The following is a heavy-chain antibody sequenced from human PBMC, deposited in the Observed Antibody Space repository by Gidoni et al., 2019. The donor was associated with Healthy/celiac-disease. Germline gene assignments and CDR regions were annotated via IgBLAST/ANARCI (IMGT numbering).Heavy chain of an antibody. CDR1: GGSFSGYY. CDR2: INQSGST. CDR3: ARRGYSSSWYGRPFDY. Sequence: QVQLQQWGAGLLKPSETLSLTCAVYGGSFSGYYWSWIRQPPGKGLEWIGEINQSGSTNYNPSLKSRVTISVDTSKNQFSLKLSSVTAADTAVYYCARRGYSSSWYGRPFDYWGQGTLVTVSS. J-gene: IGHJ4*02. V-gene: IGHV4-34*01. D-gene: IGHD6-13*01.